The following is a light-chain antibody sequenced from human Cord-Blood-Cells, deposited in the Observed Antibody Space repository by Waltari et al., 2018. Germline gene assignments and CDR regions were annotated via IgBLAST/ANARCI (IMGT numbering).Light chain of an antibody. J-gene: IGLJ3*02. CDR1: SRDVGRYKL. V-gene: IGLV2-23*01. CDR2: EGS. CDR3: CSYAGSSTWV. Sequence: QSALTQPASVSGSPGQSITISCTGTSRDVGRYKLVSWYQQHPGKAPKLMIYEGSKRPSGVSNRFSGSKSGNTASLTISGLQAEDEADYYCCSYAGSSTWVFGGGTKLTVL.